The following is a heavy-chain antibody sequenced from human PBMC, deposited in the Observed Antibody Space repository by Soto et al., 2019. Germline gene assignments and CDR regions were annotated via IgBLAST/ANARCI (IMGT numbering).Heavy chain of an antibody. Sequence: QVHLVQSGAEVKKPGASVKVSCKGSGYIFTTYGITWVRQAPGQGLEWMGWISAHNGNTNSAQKLQGRVTVTRDTYTSTAYMELRNLRSDDTAVYYCARGRYGDYWGQGALVTVSS. CDR1: GYIFTTYG. D-gene: IGHD1-1*01. CDR3: ARGRYGDY. J-gene: IGHJ4*02. CDR2: ISAHNGNT. V-gene: IGHV1-18*01.